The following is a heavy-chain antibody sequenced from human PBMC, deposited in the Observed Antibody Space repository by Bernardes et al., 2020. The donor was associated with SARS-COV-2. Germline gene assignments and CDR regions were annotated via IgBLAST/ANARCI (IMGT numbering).Heavy chain of an antibody. CDR3: ARSLPAAHYGMDV. CDR1: GFTFSSYD. V-gene: IGHV3-13*01. CDR2: VGPSGYT. D-gene: IGHD2-2*01. J-gene: IGHJ6*02. Sequence: GGSLRLSCAASGFTFSSYDMHWVRQATGKGLEWVSTVGPSGYTYYPGSVRGRFTISRENAKDSLYLQMNSLRAGDTAVYYCARSLPAAHYGMDVWGQGTTVTVSS.